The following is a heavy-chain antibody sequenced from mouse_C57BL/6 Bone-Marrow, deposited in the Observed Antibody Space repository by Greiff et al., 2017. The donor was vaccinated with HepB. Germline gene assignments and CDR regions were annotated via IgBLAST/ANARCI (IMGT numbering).Heavy chain of an antibody. V-gene: IGHV5-4*01. CDR1: GFTFSSYA. CDR2: ISDGGSYT. D-gene: IGHD4-1*01. J-gene: IGHJ4*01. Sequence: EVKLQESGGGLVKPGGSLKLSCAASGFTFSSYAMSWVRQTPEKRLEWVATISDGGSYTYYPDNVKGRFTISRDNAKNNLYLQMSHLKSEDTAMYYCARENWDKFLYAMDYWGQGTSVTVSS. CDR3: ARENWDKFLYAMDY.